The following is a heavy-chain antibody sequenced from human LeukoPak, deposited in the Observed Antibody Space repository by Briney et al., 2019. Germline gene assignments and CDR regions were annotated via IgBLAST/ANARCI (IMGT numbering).Heavy chain of an antibody. Sequence: GGSLRLSCAASGFTFSSYAMSWVRQAPGKGLEWVSGVSGSGGSTYYADSVKGRFTISRDNSKNTLYLQMNSLRAEDTAVYYCAKDSGSWYHRGSSDYWGQGTLVTVSS. CDR3: AKDSGSWYHRGSSDY. J-gene: IGHJ4*02. V-gene: IGHV3-23*01. CDR1: GFTFSSYA. CDR2: VSGSGGST. D-gene: IGHD6-13*01.